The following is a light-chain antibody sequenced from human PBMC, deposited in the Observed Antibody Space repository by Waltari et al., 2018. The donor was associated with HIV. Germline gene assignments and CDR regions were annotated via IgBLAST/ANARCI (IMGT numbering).Light chain of an antibody. Sequence: EIVMTQSPDTLSVSPGERATLSCRTSQSVSSNLAWYQQKPGQAPRLLLYGASTRATGIPARFSGSGSGTEFTLTISSLQSEDFAVYYCQQYNNWPPAFGQGTKVEIK. V-gene: IGKV3-15*01. CDR3: QQYNNWPPA. CDR2: GAS. CDR1: QSVSSN. J-gene: IGKJ1*01.